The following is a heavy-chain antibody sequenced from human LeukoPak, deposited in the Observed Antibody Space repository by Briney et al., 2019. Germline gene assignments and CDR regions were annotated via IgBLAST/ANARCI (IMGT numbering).Heavy chain of an antibody. V-gene: IGHV4-38-2*02. D-gene: IGHD4-17*01. CDR3: ARGTYGYYMDV. CDR1: NYSISNSLY. Sequence: SEPLSLTCSGSNYSISNSLYWGWLWQPPGKGLEWIGSIYRSGSTFYNPSLKSRVTISLDTSKNQFSPKLSSVTAADTAVYFCARGTYGYYMDVWGKGTTVTVSS. CDR2: IYRSGST. J-gene: IGHJ6*03.